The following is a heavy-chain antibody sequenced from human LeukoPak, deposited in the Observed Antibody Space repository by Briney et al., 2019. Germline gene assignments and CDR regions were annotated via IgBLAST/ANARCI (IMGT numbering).Heavy chain of an antibody. D-gene: IGHD5-24*01. CDR2: IIPIFGTA. CDR1: GGTFSSYA. CDR3: ARDRGDGYNFY. Sequence: SVKASCKASGGTFSSYAISWVRQAPGQGLEWMGGIIPIFGTANYAQKFQGRVTITADKSTSTAYMELSSLRSEDTAVYYCARDRGDGYNFYWGQGTLVTVSS. J-gene: IGHJ4*02. V-gene: IGHV1-69*06.